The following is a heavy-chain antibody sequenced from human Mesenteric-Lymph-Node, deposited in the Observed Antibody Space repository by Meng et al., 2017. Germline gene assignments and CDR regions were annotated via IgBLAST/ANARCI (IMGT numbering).Heavy chain of an antibody. D-gene: IGHD3-22*01. J-gene: IGHJ3*02. CDR1: GFTFSSYP. Sequence: GESLKISCAASGFTFSSYPIHWVRQAPAKGLEWVAVISYDGTNKYYADSVKGRFTISRDNSKNPLYLQMNSLRAEDTAVYYCATLYDSSGYYNGESYIDAFDIWGQGTMVTVSS. CDR2: ISYDGTNK. CDR3: ATLYDSSGYYNGESYIDAFDI. V-gene: IGHV3-30*04.